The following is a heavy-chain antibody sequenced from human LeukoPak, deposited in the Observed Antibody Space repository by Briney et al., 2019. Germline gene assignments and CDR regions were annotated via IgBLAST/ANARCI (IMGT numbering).Heavy chain of an antibody. CDR1: GFTVRSNY. V-gene: IGHV4-34*01. J-gene: IGHJ6*02. CDR3: ARGQLVYYYYYGMDV. D-gene: IGHD6-13*01. Sequence: GSLRLSCAASGFTVRSNYMSWVRQAPGKGLEWIGEINHSGSTNYNPSLKSRVTISVDTSKNQFSLKLSSVTAADTAVYYCARGQLVYYYYYGMDVWGQGTTVTVSS. CDR2: INHSGST.